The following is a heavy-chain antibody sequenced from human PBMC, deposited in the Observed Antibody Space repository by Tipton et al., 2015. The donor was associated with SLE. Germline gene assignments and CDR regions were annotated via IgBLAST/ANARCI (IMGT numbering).Heavy chain of an antibody. J-gene: IGHJ6*03. V-gene: IGHV3-15*01. CDR1: GFTFSNAW. CDR3: TTVPLLPSRRYYYMDV. Sequence: GSLRLSCAASGFTFSNAWMSWVRQAPGKGLEWVGRIKSKTDGGTTDYAAPVKGRFTTSRDDSKNTLYLQMNSLKTEDTAVYYCTTVPLLPSRRYYYMDVWGKGTTVTVSS. CDR2: IKSKTDGGTT.